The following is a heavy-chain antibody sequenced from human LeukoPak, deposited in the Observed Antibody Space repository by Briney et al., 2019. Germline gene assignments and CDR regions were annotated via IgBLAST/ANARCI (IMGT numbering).Heavy chain of an antibody. V-gene: IGHV4-39*07. CDR1: GGSISTSSYY. CDR2: LYYSGHT. Sequence: SETLSLTCTVSGGSISTSSYYWGWIRQTPGKGLEWIGSLYYSGHTYYNPSLKSRVTISVDTSKNQFSLKLSSVTAADTAVYYCARSGVPYYYYNYYMDVWGKGTTVTVSS. J-gene: IGHJ6*03. CDR3: ARSGVPYYYYNYYMDV. D-gene: IGHD2-15*01.